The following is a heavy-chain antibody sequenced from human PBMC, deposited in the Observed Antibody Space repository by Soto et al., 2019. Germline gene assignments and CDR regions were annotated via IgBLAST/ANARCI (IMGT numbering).Heavy chain of an antibody. CDR2: IYPGDSTT. J-gene: IGHJ6*02. CDR1: GYSFTNYW. Sequence: VQSLKVSCKGSGYSFTNYWGGWVRQMPGKGLECMGIIYPGDSTTRYGPSFQGQVTISADKSISTAYLQWSSLKASDTAMYYCARQNQEGYYYYGVDVWGQGTTVTVSS. V-gene: IGHV5-51*01. CDR3: ARQNQEGYYYYGVDV.